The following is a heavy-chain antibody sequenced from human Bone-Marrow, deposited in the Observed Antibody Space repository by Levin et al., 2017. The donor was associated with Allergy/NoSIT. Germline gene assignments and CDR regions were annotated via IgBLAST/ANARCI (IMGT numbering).Heavy chain of an antibody. V-gene: IGHV3-23*01. D-gene: IGHD2-15*01. J-gene: IGHJ3*02. Sequence: QTGGSLRLSCAASGFTFSSYAMSWVRQAPGKGLEWVSAISGSGGSTFYADSVKGRFTISRDTSKNTLYLQMNSLRAEDTAVYYCAKDPGSGPWANAFDIWGQGTMSPSLQ. CDR2: ISGSGGST. CDR3: AKDPGSGPWANAFDI. CDR1: GFTFSSYA.